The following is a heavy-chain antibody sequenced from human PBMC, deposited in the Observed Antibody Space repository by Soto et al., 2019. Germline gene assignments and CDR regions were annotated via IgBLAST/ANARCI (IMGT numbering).Heavy chain of an antibody. CDR1: GFTFSSYG. Sequence: GGSLRLSCAASGFTFSSYGMHWVRQAPGKGLEWVAVISYDGSNKYYADSVKGRFTISRDNSKNTLYLQMNSLRAEDTAVYYCAKEPDPIAVAGTMYYWGQGTLVTVSS. J-gene: IGHJ4*02. CDR3: AKEPDPIAVAGTMYY. CDR2: ISYDGSNK. D-gene: IGHD6-19*01. V-gene: IGHV3-30*18.